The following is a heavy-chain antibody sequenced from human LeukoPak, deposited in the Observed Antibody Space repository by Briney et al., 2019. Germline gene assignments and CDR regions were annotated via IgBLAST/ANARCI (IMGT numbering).Heavy chain of an antibody. CDR3: ARDSGYYDSSGGGAFDI. J-gene: IGHJ3*02. D-gene: IGHD3-22*01. CDR1: GFTVSSNY. V-gene: IGHV3-30-3*01. CDR2: ISYDGSNK. Sequence: GGSLRLSCAASGFTVSSNYMSWVRQAPGKGLEWVAVISYDGSNKYYADSVKGRFTISRDNSKNTLYLQMNSLRAEDTAVYYCARDSGYYDSSGGGAFDIWGQGTMVTVSS.